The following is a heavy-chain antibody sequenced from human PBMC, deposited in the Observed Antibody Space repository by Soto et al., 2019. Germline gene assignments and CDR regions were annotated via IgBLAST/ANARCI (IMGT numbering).Heavy chain of an antibody. J-gene: IGHJ3*02. CDR2: INTYNGNT. D-gene: IGHD1-26*01. CDR3: AAYSVEVSVAATIPPDHTFDI. CDR1: GYTSSSYG. V-gene: IGHV1-18*04. Sequence: QVQLVQSGAEVKKPGASVKVSCKASGYTSSSYGINWVRQAPGQGLEWLGWINTYNGNTNYAQKFQGRVTMTTDTSTSAVYMDLRSLRSDDTAVYYCAAYSVEVSVAATIPPDHTFDIWGQGTMVTVSS.